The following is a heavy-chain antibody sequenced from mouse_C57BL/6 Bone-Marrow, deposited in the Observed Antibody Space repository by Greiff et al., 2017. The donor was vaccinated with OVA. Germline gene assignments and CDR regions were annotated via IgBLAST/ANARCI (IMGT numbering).Heavy chain of an antibody. D-gene: IGHD1-1*01. Sequence: QVQLKESGAELARPGASVKLSCKASGYTFTSYGISWVKQRTGQGLEWIGEIYPRSVNTYYNEKFKGKATLTADKSSSTAYMELRSLTSEDSAVYFCARQQVYYGSSYGWYFDVWGTGTTVTVSS. CDR3: ARQQVYYGSSYGWYFDV. J-gene: IGHJ1*03. CDR2: IYPRSVNT. V-gene: IGHV1-81*01. CDR1: GYTFTSYG.